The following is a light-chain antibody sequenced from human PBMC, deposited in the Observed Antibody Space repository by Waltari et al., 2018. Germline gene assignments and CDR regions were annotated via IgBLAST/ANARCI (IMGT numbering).Light chain of an antibody. CDR3: QSYDNGLSGTV. Sequence: QSVLTQPPSVSGAPGQRVTISCTGSSTNIGAAYDVQWYQQFPGTAPKLLIYANTYRPSGVPDQFSGSKSGTSASLAITGLQAEDEADYYCQSYDNGLSGTVFGTGTKVTVL. J-gene: IGLJ1*01. V-gene: IGLV1-40*01. CDR1: STNIGAAYD. CDR2: ANT.